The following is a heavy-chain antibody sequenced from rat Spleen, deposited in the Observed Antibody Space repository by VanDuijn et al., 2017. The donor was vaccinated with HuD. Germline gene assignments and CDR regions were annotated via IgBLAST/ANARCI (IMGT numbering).Heavy chain of an antibody. CDR1: GFTFNNYW. Sequence: EVQLAETGGGLVQPGRSLKLSCVASGFTFNNYWMTWIRQAPTKGLEWVASISPSGGSTYYRDSVKGRFTISRDNAKSTLYLQMDSLRSEDTATYYCATAVYDCTYYYPYVMDAWGQGASVTVSS. CDR2: ISPSGGST. CDR3: ATAVYDCTYYYPYVMDA. J-gene: IGHJ4*01. D-gene: IGHD1-12*02. V-gene: IGHV5-19*01.